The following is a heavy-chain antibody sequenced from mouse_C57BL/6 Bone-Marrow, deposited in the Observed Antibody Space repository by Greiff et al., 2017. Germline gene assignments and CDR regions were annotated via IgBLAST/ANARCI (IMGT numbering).Heavy chain of an antibody. CDR2: IYPGSGST. D-gene: IGHD1-1*01. V-gene: IGHV1-55*01. CDR3: AIYYGSSVWFAY. CDR1: GYTFTSYW. Sequence: VQLQQPGAELVKPGASVKMSCKASGYTFTSYWITWVKQRPGQGLEWIGDIYPGSGSTNYNEKFKSKATLTVDTSSSTAYMQLSILTSEYSSVYYCAIYYGSSVWFAYWGQGTLVTVSA. J-gene: IGHJ3*01.